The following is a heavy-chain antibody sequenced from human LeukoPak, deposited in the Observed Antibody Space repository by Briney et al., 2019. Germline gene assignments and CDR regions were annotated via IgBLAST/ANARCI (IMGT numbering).Heavy chain of an antibody. CDR1: GGSISRGGYS. D-gene: IGHD3-9*01. CDR3: ASLTFVYGMDV. J-gene: IGHJ6*02. CDR2: IYHSGST. Sequence: PSHTLSLTCAVSGGSISRGGYSWSWIRQPPGKGLEWIGYIYHSGSTYYNPSLKSRVTISVDRTKNQFSLKLSSVTAADTAVYYCASLTFVYGMDVWGQGTTVTVSS. V-gene: IGHV4-30-2*01.